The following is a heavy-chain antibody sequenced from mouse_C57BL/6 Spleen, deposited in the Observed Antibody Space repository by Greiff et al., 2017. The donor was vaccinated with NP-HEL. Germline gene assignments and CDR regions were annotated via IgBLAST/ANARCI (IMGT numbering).Heavy chain of an antibody. J-gene: IGHJ4*01. Sequence: VQLQESGAELVKPGASVKISCKASGYAFSSYWMNWVKQRPGKGLEWIGQIYPGDGDTNYNGKFKGKATLTADKSSSTAYMQLSSLTSEDSAVYFCARTPYGYDRAMDYWGQGTSVTVSS. CDR1: GYAFSSYW. D-gene: IGHD2-2*01. CDR2: IYPGDGDT. CDR3: ARTPYGYDRAMDY. V-gene: IGHV1-80*01.